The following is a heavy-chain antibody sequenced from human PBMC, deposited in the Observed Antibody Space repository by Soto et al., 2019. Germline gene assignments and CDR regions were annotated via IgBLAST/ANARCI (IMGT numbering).Heavy chain of an antibody. Sequence: QVQLVQSGPEVKKPGSSVRISCRSGGDTFSSYTVSWVRQTPGQGLEWMGRIIPVLGVTNYSRKFKGRVTITADKSKVTAHMELSSLRSEDTARYDCARRRYCGVDCYTQYYDGMDVWGQGTSVIVSS. V-gene: IGHV1-69*02. J-gene: IGHJ6*02. D-gene: IGHD2-21*02. CDR3: ARRRYCGVDCYTQYYDGMDV. CDR2: IIPVLGVT. CDR1: GDTFSSYT.